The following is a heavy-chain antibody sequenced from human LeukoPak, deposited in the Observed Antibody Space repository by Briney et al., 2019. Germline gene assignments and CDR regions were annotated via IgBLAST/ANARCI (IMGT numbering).Heavy chain of an antibody. Sequence: PSQTLSLTCNVSGGSISSGSDYWSWIRQPAGKGLEWIGRIYTSGSTNYNPSLKSRVTISVDTSKNQFSLKRTAVTAADTAVYYCARESLGPPYYCDYWGQGTLVTVSS. J-gene: IGHJ4*02. CDR1: GGSISSGSDY. CDR3: ARESLGPPYYCDY. V-gene: IGHV4-61*02. CDR2: IYTSGST. D-gene: IGHD1-26*01.